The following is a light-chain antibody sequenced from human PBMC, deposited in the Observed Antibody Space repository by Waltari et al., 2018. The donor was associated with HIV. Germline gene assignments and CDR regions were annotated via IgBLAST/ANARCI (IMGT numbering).Light chain of an antibody. CDR1: NSNIGHNH. Sequence: QSALTQPPPASATPGQRVTLSRSGTNSNIGHNHVCWYQQHPGTAPKVLIYRNNYRPSGVPDGFSGSKSGTSASLAISGLRSEDEADYYCATWDDNLSGWVFGGGTKLTVL. J-gene: IGLJ3*02. V-gene: IGLV1-47*01. CDR2: RNN. CDR3: ATWDDNLSGWV.